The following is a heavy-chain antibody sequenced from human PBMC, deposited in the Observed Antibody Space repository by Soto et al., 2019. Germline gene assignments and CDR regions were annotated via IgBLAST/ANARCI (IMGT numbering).Heavy chain of an antibody. J-gene: IGHJ6*02. CDR3: ARGVVVARYSYYGTDV. Sequence: QVQLVESGGGVVQPGRSLRLSCAASRFTFSSYGMHWVRQAPGKGLEWVAVIWYDGINKYYADSVKGRFTISRDNSKNTLYLQMNSLRADDTAVYYCARGVVVARYSYYGTDVWRQGTTFTVSS. CDR1: RFTFSSYG. D-gene: IGHD2-15*01. CDR2: IWYDGINK. V-gene: IGHV3-33*01.